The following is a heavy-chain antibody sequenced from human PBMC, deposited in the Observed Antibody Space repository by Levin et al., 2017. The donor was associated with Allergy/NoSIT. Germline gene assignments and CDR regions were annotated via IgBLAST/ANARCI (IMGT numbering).Heavy chain of an antibody. D-gene: IGHD2-2*02. CDR3: AKLFCSSTNCYTQLDYYYYYMDV. CDR2: ISYDGINE. Sequence: PRGSLRLSCAASGFTFSNYGMHWVRQAPGKELEWLTSISYDGINEYYANSVKGRFTISRDNSKNTLYLQMSRLRADDTAVYFCAKLFCSSTNCYTQLDYYYYYMDVWGKGTTVTVSS. J-gene: IGHJ6*03. CDR1: GFTFSNYG. V-gene: IGHV3-30*18.